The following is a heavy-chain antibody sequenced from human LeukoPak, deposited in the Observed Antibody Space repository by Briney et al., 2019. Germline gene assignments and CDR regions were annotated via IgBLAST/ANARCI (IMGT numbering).Heavy chain of an antibody. CDR2: ISGSGGST. CDR3: AKDATYAEALLDY. CDR1: GFTFSSYG. V-gene: IGHV3-23*01. J-gene: IGHJ4*02. Sequence: GGSVRLSCAASGFTFSSYGMSWVRQAPGKGLEWVSAISGSGGSTYYADSVKSRFTISRDNSKNTLYLQMNSLRAEDTAVYYCAKDATYAEALLDYWGQGTLVTVSS. D-gene: IGHD3-16*01.